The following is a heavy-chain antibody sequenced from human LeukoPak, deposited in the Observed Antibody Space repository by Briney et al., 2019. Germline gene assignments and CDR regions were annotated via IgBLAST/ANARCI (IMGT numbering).Heavy chain of an antibody. Sequence: SETLPLTCAVSGYSISSSNWWGWIRQPPGKGLEWIGYIYYSGSTYYNPSLKSRVTMSVDTSKNQFSLSLTSVTAADTAVYYCARHPTYCGGDCYFPYFDYWGQGILVTVSS. J-gene: IGHJ4*02. CDR1: GYSISSSNW. CDR2: IYYSGST. CDR3: ARHPTYCGGDCYFPYFDY. V-gene: IGHV4-28*01. D-gene: IGHD2-21*02.